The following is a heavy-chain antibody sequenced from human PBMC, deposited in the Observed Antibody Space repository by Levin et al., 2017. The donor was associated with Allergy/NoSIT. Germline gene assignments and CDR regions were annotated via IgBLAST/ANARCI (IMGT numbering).Heavy chain of an antibody. J-gene: IGHJ4*02. D-gene: IGHD3-3*01. CDR1: GYTLTELS. CDR3: ATHPPPDYDFWSGYYTNSSYFDY. V-gene: IGHV1-24*01. CDR2: FDPEDGET. Sequence: GASVKVSCKVAGYTLTELSMNWVRQAPGKGLEWMGGFDPEDGETIYAQKFQGRVTMTEETATDTAYMELSSLRSEDTAVYYCATHPPPDYDFWSGYYTNSSYFDYWGQGTLVTVSS.